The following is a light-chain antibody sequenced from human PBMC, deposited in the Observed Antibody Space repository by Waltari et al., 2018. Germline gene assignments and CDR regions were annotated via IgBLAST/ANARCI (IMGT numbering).Light chain of an antibody. J-gene: IGKJ2*03. CDR3: QQYSSSSMFS. CDR1: QSIGTL. V-gene: IGKV1-5*03. Sequence: DIQMTQSTSTLSASVGDRVTITCRASQSIGTLLAWFQQKPGNSPKLLIYKQFNLEKGVPSRFSGSGSGTEFTLTITSLQPDDFATYYCQQYSSSSMFSFGQGTKLEIK. CDR2: KQF.